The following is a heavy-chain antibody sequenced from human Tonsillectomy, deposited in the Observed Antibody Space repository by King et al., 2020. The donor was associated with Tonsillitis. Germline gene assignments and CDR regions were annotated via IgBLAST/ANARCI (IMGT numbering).Heavy chain of an antibody. J-gene: IGHJ4*02. V-gene: IGHV3-48*01. CDR1: GFSFSTFS. Sequence: VQLVESGGGLVQPGGSLRLSCAASGFSFSTFSMNWVRQAPGKGVVWCSYIISSSSTIYYAYSVKGRVTISRDNAKKSLYLQMNSLRAEDTAVYYCARDHRGFIQYFDYWGQGTLVTVSS. D-gene: IGHD5-18*01. CDR2: IISSSSTI. CDR3: ARDHRGFIQYFDY.